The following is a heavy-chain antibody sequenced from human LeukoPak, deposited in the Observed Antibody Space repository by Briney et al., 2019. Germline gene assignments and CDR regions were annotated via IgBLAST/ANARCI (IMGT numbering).Heavy chain of an antibody. Sequence: GGSLRLSCAASGFTFCDYILDWVRQAPGKGLEWVGRIRRGANSYTTEYAASVKGRFTISRDDSKNSLYLHMNSLKTEDTAVYHCSRDGGEGGNSAFDIWGQGTMVTVSS. CDR1: GFTFCDYI. D-gene: IGHD3-16*01. CDR2: IRRGANSYTT. J-gene: IGHJ3*02. V-gene: IGHV3-72*01. CDR3: SRDGGEGGNSAFDI.